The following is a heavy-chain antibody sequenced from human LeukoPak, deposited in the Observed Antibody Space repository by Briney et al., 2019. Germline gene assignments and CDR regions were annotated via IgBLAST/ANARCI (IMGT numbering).Heavy chain of an antibody. CDR3: TRSLDY. CDR2: ISSTSSYM. J-gene: IGHJ4*02. V-gene: IGHV3-21*01. CDR1: GFTFNIYN. Sequence: GGSLRLSCAASGFTFNIYNMNWVRQAPGKGPEWVSSISSTSSYMYYADSVKGRFTISRDNAKNALFLQMNSLRAEDTAVYYCTRSLDYWGQGTLVTVSS.